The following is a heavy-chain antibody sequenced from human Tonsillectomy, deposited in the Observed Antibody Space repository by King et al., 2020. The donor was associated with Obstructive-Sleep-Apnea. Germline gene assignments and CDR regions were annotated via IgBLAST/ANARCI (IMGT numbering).Heavy chain of an antibody. CDR1: GYTFTSYG. CDR3: ARRDWDYGSGSWDV. J-gene: IGHJ6*02. D-gene: IGHD3-10*01. Sequence: VQLVESGAEVKKPGASVKVSFKASGYTFTSYGISWVRQAPGQGLEWMGWISVYNGNTNYAQKLQGRVTMTTDTSTSTAYMEVRSLRSDDTAVYYCARRDWDYGSGSWDVWGQGTTVTVSS. V-gene: IGHV1-18*01. CDR2: ISVYNGNT.